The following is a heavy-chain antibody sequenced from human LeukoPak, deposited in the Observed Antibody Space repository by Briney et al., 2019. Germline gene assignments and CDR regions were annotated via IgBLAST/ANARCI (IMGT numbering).Heavy chain of an antibody. Sequence: GGSLRLSCAASGFTFSSYWMTWIRQAPGQGLEWVANIKQDGSEKYYVDSVKGRFTISRDNAKNSLYLQMNSLRAEDTAVYYCARDTGGGYSCYDCWGQGTLVTVSS. J-gene: IGHJ4*02. D-gene: IGHD5-18*01. CDR3: ARDTGGGYSCYDC. CDR1: GFTFSSYW. V-gene: IGHV3-7*01. CDR2: IKQDGSEK.